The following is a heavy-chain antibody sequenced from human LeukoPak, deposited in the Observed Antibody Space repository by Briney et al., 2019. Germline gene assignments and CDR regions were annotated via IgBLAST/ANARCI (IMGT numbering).Heavy chain of an antibody. CDR2: IYSDGRRT. D-gene: IGHD2-21*02. V-gene: IGHV3-74*01. J-gene: IGHJ6*02. CDR1: EFTFSNYW. CDR3: VRSDPSGMDL. Sequence: PGGTLRLSCAASEFTFSNYWMHCVRRAPRKGLGWVSRIYSDGRRTTYADSVTGRFTISRDNAKSTLYLQMNSLRAEDTAVYYCVRSDPSGMDLWGQGTTVTVSS.